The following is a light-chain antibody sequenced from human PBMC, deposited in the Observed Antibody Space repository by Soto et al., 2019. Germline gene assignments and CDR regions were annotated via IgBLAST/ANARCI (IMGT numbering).Light chain of an antibody. CDR1: QNVGSH. V-gene: IGKV3-15*01. CDR2: GAS. Sequence: EILMTQSPATLSVSPGERATLSCRASQNVGSHVAWYQQKPGQAPRLFLYGASTRATGIPARFSGSGSGTEFTLTISSLQSEDFAIYYCQQYYNWPPLTFGGGTKVEIQ. CDR3: QQYYNWPPLT. J-gene: IGKJ4*01.